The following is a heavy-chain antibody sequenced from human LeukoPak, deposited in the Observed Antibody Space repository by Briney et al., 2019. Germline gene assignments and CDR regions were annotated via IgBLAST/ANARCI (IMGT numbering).Heavy chain of an antibody. CDR3: ARSVTSLFDY. D-gene: IGHD5/OR15-5a*01. Sequence: SETPSLTCAVYGGSFSGYYWSWIRQPPGKGLEWIGEINHSGSTNYNPSLKRRVTISVDTSKNQFSLKLSSVTAADTAVYYCARSVTSLFDYWGQGTLVTVSS. CDR2: INHSGST. J-gene: IGHJ4*02. V-gene: IGHV4-34*01. CDR1: GGSFSGYY.